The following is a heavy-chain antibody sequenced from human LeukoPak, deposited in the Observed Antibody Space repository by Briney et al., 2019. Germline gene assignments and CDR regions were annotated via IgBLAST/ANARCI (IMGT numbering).Heavy chain of an antibody. Sequence: GGSLRLSCAASGFTFSSYAMSWVRQAPGKGLEWVSVISAGGGSTHYANSVKGRFTISRDNSKNMLYLQMNSLRAEDTAVYYCAKSVVVITFRFDDWGQGALVTVSS. V-gene: IGHV3-23*01. CDR3: AKSVVVITFRFDD. J-gene: IGHJ4*02. D-gene: IGHD2-15*01. CDR1: GFTFSSYA. CDR2: ISAGGGST.